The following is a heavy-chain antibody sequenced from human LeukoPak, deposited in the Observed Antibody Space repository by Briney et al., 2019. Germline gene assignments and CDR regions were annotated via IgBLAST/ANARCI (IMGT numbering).Heavy chain of an antibody. CDR2: ISSSSSYI. CDR1: GFTFSSYS. CDR3: ARDRNTIFGVVIRFDP. J-gene: IGHJ5*02. V-gene: IGHV3-21*01. D-gene: IGHD3-3*01. Sequence: PGGSLRLSCAASGFTFSSYSMNWVRQAPGKGLECVSSISSSSSYIYYADSVKGRFTISRDNAKNSLYLQMNSLRAEDTAVYYCARDRNTIFGVVIRFDPWGQGTLVTVSS.